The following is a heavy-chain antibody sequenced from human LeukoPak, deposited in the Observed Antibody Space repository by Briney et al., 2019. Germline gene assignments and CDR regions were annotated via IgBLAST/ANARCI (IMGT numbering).Heavy chain of an antibody. D-gene: IGHD1-26*01. CDR1: GYTFTDYY. CDR2: INPNSGGA. V-gene: IGHV1-2*02. CDR3: ARATVGATGWPDP. J-gene: IGHJ5*02. Sequence: ASVKVSCKPSGYTFTDYYIHWVRQAPGQGLEWMGWINPNSGGANYAQKFQGRVTMTRDTSISTAYMELSRLRSDDTAVYYCARATVGATGWPDPWGQGTLVTVSS.